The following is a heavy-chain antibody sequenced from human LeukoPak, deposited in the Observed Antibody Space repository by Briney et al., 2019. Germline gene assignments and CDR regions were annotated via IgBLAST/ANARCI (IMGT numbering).Heavy chain of an antibody. CDR2: ISSSGSTI. Sequence: PGGSLSLSCVASGFTFSEYYMSWIRQAPGKGLEWVSYISSSGSTISYADSVKGRFTISRDNAKNSLYLQMNSLRAEDTAVYYCARELHGFWNERGNFDGGGQRTLVTASS. CDR3: ARELHGFWNERGNFDG. J-gene: IGHJ4*02. D-gene: IGHD3-3*01. V-gene: IGHV3-11*01. CDR1: GFTFSEYY.